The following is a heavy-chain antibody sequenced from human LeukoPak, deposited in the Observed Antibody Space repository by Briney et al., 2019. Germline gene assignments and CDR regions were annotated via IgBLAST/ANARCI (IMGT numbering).Heavy chain of an antibody. V-gene: IGHV3-48*03. CDR1: GFTFSSYE. D-gene: IGHD5-24*01. CDR3: ARGRDGYNRSARGVGP. Sequence: PGGSLRLSCAASGFTFSSYEMNWVRQAPGKGLEWVSYISSSGSTKYYADSVKGRFTISRDNAKNSLYLQMNSLRAEDMAVYYCARGRDGYNRSARGVGPWGQGTLVTVSS. CDR2: ISSSGSTK. J-gene: IGHJ5*02.